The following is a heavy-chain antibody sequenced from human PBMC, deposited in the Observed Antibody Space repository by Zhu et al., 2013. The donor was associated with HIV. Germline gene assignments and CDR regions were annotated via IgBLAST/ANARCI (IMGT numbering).Heavy chain of an antibody. CDR3: ARSRDKHQLLCPFDP. CDR2: INTNYGDT. V-gene: IGHV1-2*02. J-gene: IGHJ5*02. CDR1: GYHFPGYY. Sequence: LVAVWGVRWKKTSGPSSERSPCKASGYHFPGYYMHWVRQAPGQGLEWMGWINTNYGDTSYPQRFQGRVTMTRDTSSSTAYMELNRLTPDDTATYFCARSRDKHQLLCPFDPWGQGTLVTVSS. D-gene: IGHD6-13*01.